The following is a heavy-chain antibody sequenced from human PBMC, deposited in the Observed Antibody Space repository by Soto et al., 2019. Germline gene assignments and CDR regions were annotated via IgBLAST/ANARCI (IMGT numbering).Heavy chain of an antibody. CDR1: GGSITSSY. CDR2: IYDTGISGYTPST. J-gene: IGHJ6*02. Sequence: SETLSLTCTVSGGSITSSYWSWIRRPPGKGLEWIAYIYDTGISGYTPSTSYNPSLKSGVTRSVDTSKSPFSLKLSSVTAADTAVYYCARGEDAFFYYGLDVWGQGITVTVS. V-gene: IGHV4-59*01. CDR3: ARGEDAFFYYGLDV.